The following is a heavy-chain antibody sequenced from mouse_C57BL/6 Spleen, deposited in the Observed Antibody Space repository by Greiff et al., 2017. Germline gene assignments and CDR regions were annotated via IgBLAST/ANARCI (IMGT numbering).Heavy chain of an antibody. CDR1: GYTFTSYW. J-gene: IGHJ4*01. Sequence: QVQLQQPGAELVRPGSSVKLSCKASGYTFTSYWMHWVKQRPIQGLEWIGNIDPSDSETHYNQKFKDKATLTVDKSSSTAYMQLSSLTSEDSAVYYCAREGNYYGSSYGAMDYWGQGTSVTVSS. V-gene: IGHV1-52*01. CDR3: AREGNYYGSSYGAMDY. CDR2: IDPSDSET. D-gene: IGHD1-1*01.